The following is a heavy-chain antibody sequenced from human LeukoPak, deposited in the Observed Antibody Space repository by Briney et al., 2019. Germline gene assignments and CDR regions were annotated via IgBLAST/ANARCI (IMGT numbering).Heavy chain of an antibody. CDR2: ISTDGGTT. CDR1: GFSFSSYG. D-gene: IGHD3-22*01. CDR3: TKGQSGGGYYSPFDS. Sequence: GGSLRLSCAASGFSFSSYGMSWVRQAPGKGLEWVSIISTDGGTTHYAESVKGRFTISRDNPKNTLHLQMNSLRVEDTAVCFCTKGQSGGGYYSPFDSWGQGSLVTVSS. J-gene: IGHJ4*02. V-gene: IGHV3-23*01.